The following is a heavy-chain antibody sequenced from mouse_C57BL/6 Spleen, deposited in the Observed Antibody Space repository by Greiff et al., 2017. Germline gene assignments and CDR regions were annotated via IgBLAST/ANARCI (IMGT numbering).Heavy chain of an antibody. J-gene: IGHJ1*03. Sequence: VHVKQSGPELVKPGASVKMSCKASGYTFTDYNMHWVKQSHGKSLEWIGYINPNNGGTSYNQKFKGKATLTVNKSSSTAYMELRSLTSEDSAVYYCAREGSSYWYFDVWGTGTTVTVSS. CDR2: INPNNGGT. V-gene: IGHV1-22*01. CDR1: GYTFTDYN. D-gene: IGHD1-1*01. CDR3: AREGSSYWYFDV.